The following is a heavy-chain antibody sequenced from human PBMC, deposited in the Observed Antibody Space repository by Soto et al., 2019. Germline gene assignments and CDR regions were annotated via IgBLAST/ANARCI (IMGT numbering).Heavy chain of an antibody. CDR1: GGTFSSYA. D-gene: IGHD2-2*01. V-gene: IGHV1-69*13. J-gene: IGHJ6*02. CDR3: ARKGYQLPPFYGMDV. CDR2: IIPIFGTA. Sequence: GASVKVSCKASGGTFSSYAISWVRQAPGQGLEWMGGIIPIFGTANYAQKFQGRVTITADESTSTAYMELSSLRSEDTAVYYCARKGYQLPPFYGMDVWGQGTTVTVSS.